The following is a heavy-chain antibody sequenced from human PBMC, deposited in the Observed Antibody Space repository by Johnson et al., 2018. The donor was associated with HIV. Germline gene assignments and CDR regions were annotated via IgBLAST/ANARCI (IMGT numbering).Heavy chain of an antibody. Sequence: VQLVESGGGLVQPGGSLRLSCAASGFTVSSNYMSWVRQAPGKGLEWVSVIYRGGSTYYADSVTGRFTISRDNSENTLYLQMNSLTAEDTALYYCARLRDGYNFDAFDIWGQGTMVTVSS. V-gene: IGHV3-66*01. J-gene: IGHJ3*02. CDR1: GFTVSSNY. D-gene: IGHD5-24*01. CDR2: IYRGGST. CDR3: ARLRDGYNFDAFDI.